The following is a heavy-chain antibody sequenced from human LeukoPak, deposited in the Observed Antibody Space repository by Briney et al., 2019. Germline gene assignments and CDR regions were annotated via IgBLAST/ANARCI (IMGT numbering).Heavy chain of an antibody. CDR3: ARDLRYRGY. CDR1: GFTFSSYA. J-gene: IGHJ4*02. D-gene: IGHD3-16*02. CDR2: ISCDGSNK. V-gene: IGHV3-30-3*01. Sequence: GRSLRLSCAASGFTFSSYAMHWVRQAPGKGLEWVAVISCDGSNKYYADSVKGRFTISRDNSKNTLYLQMNSLRAEDTAVYYCARDLRYRGYWGQGTLVTVSS.